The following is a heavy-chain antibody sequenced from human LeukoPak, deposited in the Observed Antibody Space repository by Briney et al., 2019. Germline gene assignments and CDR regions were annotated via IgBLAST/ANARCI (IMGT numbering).Heavy chain of an antibody. CDR2: INPNSGGT. CDR3: ARDRGVEMATIREYYFDS. V-gene: IGHV1-2*02. CDR1: GYILIGYF. Sequence: ASLQGSCWASGYILIGYFVHWVRRATGQGLQGMGWINPNSGGTNYAQKFQGRVPMTRDTSISTAYMELSRLRSDDTAVYYCARDRGVEMATIREYYFDSWGQGTLVTVSS. J-gene: IGHJ4*02. D-gene: IGHD5-24*01.